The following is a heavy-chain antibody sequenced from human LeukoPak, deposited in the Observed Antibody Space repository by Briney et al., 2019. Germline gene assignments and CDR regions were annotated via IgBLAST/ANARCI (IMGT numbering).Heavy chain of an antibody. J-gene: IGHJ3*01. Sequence: ASVMVSCKASGYTFTDYYIHWVRQAPGQGIEWMGWINAKSGGTDSAQKFQGRVTMTRDTSISSAYVELSRLSSDDTAVYYCARGDCSGATCYDPFDVWGQATKVTVSS. CDR1: GYTFTDYY. CDR2: INAKSGGT. D-gene: IGHD2-15*01. CDR3: ARGDCSGATCYDPFDV. V-gene: IGHV1-2*02.